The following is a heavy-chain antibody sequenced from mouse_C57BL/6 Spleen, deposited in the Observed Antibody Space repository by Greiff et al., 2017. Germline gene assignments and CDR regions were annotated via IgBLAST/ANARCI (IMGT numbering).Heavy chain of an antibody. CDR3: ARAWDDAMDY. D-gene: IGHD4-1*01. J-gene: IGHJ4*01. CDR1: GYTFTSYW. V-gene: IGHV1-7*01. CDR2: INPSSGYT. Sequence: VQLQQPGTELVKPGASVKLSCKASGYTFTSYWMHWVKQRPGQGLEWIGYINPSSGYTKYNQKFKDKATLTADKSSSTAYMQLSSLTYEDSAVYYCARAWDDAMDYWGQGTSVTVSS.